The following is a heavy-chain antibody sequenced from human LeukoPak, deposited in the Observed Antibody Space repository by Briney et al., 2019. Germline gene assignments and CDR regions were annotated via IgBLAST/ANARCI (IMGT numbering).Heavy chain of an antibody. CDR2: INNGGSST. D-gene: IGHD6-13*01. CDR3: TRGSHSGSWLIDY. J-gene: IGHJ4*02. CDR1: GFPLSRYL. V-gene: IGHV3-74*01. Sequence: GGPLTLPCAASGFPLSRYLKLWARQARGKGLVWVSRINNGGSSTTYADSVTGRFTISRDNAKNTLYLQMNSLRAEDTAVYYCTRGSHSGSWLIDYWGQGTLVTVSS.